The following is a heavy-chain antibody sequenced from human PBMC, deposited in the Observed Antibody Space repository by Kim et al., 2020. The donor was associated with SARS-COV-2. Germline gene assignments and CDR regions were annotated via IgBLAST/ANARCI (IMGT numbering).Heavy chain of an antibody. J-gene: IGHJ5*02. Sequence: ASVKVSCKASGYTFSDYYVHWVRHAPGQGLEWMGWINPNSGGTNFAQKFRGRVTMTRDTSISTAYMELSSLTSDDTAVYYCARGPSGSSSPWGQGTLVTV. D-gene: IGHD6-13*01. CDR1: GYTFSDYY. CDR2: INPNSGGT. V-gene: IGHV1-2*02. CDR3: ARGPSGSSSP.